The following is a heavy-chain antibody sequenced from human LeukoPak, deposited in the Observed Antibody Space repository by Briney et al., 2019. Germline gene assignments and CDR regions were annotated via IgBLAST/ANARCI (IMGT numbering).Heavy chain of an antibody. V-gene: IGHV1-2*02. J-gene: IGHJ4*02. D-gene: IGHD1-14*01. CDR2: VNPNSGTT. CDR3: ARRLINNHPLDY. CDR1: VYTFTGYY. Sequence: GASVKVSCKPSVYTFTGYYVPWVRQAPGHGLEWVGYVNPNSGTTNYAQKFQGRVTMTRDTSISTAYMELSRLRSDDTAVYYCARRLINNHPLDYGGQGTLVTVSS.